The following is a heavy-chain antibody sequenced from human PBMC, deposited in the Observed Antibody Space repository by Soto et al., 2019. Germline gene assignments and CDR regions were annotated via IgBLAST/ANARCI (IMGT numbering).Heavy chain of an antibody. CDR3: AKGPLYSSTPSDY. J-gene: IGHJ4*02. CDR1: GFTFSSYG. V-gene: IGHV3-30*18. Sequence: PGGSLRLSCAASGFTFSSYGMHWVRQAPGKGLEWVALISYDGSNTHYADSVKGRFTISRDNSKNTLYLQMNSLRAEDTAVYYRAKGPLYSSTPSDYWGQGTLVTVSS. CDR2: ISYDGSNT. D-gene: IGHD6-13*01.